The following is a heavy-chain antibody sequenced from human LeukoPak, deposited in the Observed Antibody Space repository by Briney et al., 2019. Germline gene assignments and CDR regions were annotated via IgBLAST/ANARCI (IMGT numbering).Heavy chain of an antibody. CDR3: AKRGMGTVDY. J-gene: IGHJ4*02. Sequence: GGSLRFSCAASGFTFSSYVMHWVRQAPGKGLEWVAFIRYDGSNKYYADSVKGRFTISRDNSKNTLYLQMNSLRAEDTAVYYCAKRGMGTVDYWGQGTLVTVSS. CDR1: GFTFSSYV. D-gene: IGHD5-24*01. V-gene: IGHV3-30*02. CDR2: IRYDGSNK.